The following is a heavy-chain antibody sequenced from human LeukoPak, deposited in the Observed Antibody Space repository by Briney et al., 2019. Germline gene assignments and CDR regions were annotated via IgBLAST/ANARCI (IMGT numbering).Heavy chain of an antibody. J-gene: IGHJ4*02. CDR2: ISSSSSYI. D-gene: IGHD1-14*01. V-gene: IGHV3-21*01. Sequence: GGSLRLSCAASGFTFSSYSMNWVRQAPGKGLEWVSSISSSSSYIYYADSVKGRFTISRDNAKHSLYLQMNSLRAEDTAVYYCARDKEVERGQPYDYWGQGTLVTVSS. CDR3: ARDKEVERGQPYDY. CDR1: GFTFSSYS.